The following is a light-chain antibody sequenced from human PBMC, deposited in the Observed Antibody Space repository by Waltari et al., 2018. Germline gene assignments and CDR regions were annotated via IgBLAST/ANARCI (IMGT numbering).Light chain of an antibody. J-gene: IGKJ2*01. CDR3: QLYDNLLYT. CDR2: GAS. CDR1: QSLSSSH. V-gene: IGKV3-20*01. Sequence: DIELTPSPGTLSLSLGDRAALSCRASQSLSSSHLAWYQLKPGQPPRLLIYGASTRATGIPDRFSGSGSGTDFTLTISRLEPEDFAVYYCQLYDNLLYTFGQGTKVEIE.